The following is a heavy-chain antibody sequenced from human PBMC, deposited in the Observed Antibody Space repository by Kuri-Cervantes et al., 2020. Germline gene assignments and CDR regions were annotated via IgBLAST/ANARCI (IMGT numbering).Heavy chain of an antibody. D-gene: IGHD2-2*01. Sequence: GGSLRLSCKVSGYTLTELSMHWVRQAPGKGLEWMGGFDPEDGEPIYAQKFQGRVTMTEDTSTDTAYMELSSLRSEDTAVYYCARGSKRGPGSSTSHQTRYYYYYMDVWGKGTTVTVSS. CDR2: FDPEDGEP. CDR1: GYTLTELS. J-gene: IGHJ6*03. CDR3: ARGSKRGPGSSTSHQTRYYYYYMDV. V-gene: IGHV1-24*01.